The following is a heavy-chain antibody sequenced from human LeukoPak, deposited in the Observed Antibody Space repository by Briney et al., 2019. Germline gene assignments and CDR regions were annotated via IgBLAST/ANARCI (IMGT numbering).Heavy chain of an antibody. J-gene: IGHJ3*01. V-gene: IGHV1-18*01. Sequence: RASVKVSCKASGYTFTSYGISWVRQAPGQGLEWMGWISAYNGNTNYAQKLQGRVTMTTDTSTSTAYMELRSLRSDDTAVYYCARDGPGRYSSSWHGGAFDVWGQGTMVTVSS. CDR1: GYTFTSYG. CDR3: ARDGPGRYSSSWHGGAFDV. CDR2: ISAYNGNT. D-gene: IGHD6-13*01.